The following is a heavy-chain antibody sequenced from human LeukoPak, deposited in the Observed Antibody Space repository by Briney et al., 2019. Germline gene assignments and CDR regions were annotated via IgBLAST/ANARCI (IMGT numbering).Heavy chain of an antibody. CDR1: GYSISSGYY. Sequence: PSETLSLTCTVSGYSISSGYYWGWIRQPPGKGLEWIGSIYHSGSTYYNPSLKSRVTISVDTSKNQFSLKLSSVTAADTAVYYCARNSITMVRGVRENWFDPWGQGTLVTVSS. CDR3: ARNSITMVRGVRENWFDP. CDR2: IYHSGST. D-gene: IGHD3-10*01. J-gene: IGHJ5*02. V-gene: IGHV4-38-2*02.